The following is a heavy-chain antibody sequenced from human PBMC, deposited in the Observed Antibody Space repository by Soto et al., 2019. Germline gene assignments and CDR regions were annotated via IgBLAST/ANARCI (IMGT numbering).Heavy chain of an antibody. Sequence: GSTLVHPTQTLPLPCTFSGVSFRTSGGGVGWIRQPPGKALEWLALIYWDDDERYSPSLKSRLTITGDTSKNQVVLKMTKMDPVVTATYYCAHLDNYYVSLSYVYYSHSGMAGWGQGNTVTV. V-gene: IGHV2-5*02. D-gene: IGHD3-10*01. CDR1: GVSFRTSGGG. CDR3: AHLDNYYVSLSYVYYSHSGMAG. J-gene: IGHJ6*02. CDR2: IYWDDDE.